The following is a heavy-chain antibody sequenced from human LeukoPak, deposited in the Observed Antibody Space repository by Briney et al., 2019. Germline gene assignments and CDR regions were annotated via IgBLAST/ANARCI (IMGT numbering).Heavy chain of an antibody. D-gene: IGHD6-19*01. J-gene: IGHJ4*02. CDR3: ARIYSSGSYYFDS. CDR1: GFTASNNY. Sequence: GGSLRLSCAASGFTASNNYMSWVRQAPGKGLEWVSLIYSGGSTHYTDSVKGRFNISRDNSKNTLYLQMNSLRAEDTAVYYCARIYSSGSYYFDSWGPGTLVTVSS. CDR2: IYSGGST. V-gene: IGHV3-66*01.